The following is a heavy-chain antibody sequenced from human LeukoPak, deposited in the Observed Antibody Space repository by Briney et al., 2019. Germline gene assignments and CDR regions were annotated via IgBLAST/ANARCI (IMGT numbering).Heavy chain of an antibody. CDR1: GGSFSGYY. J-gene: IGHJ4*02. D-gene: IGHD3-22*01. V-gene: IGHV4-34*01. CDR2: INHSGST. CDR3: ARVYDSSGYHDY. Sequence: KPSETLSLTCAVYGGSFSGYYWSWIRQPPGKGLEWIGEINHSGSTNYNPSLKSRVTIPVDTSKNQFSLKLSSVTAADTAVYYCARVYDSSGYHDYWGQGTLVTVSS.